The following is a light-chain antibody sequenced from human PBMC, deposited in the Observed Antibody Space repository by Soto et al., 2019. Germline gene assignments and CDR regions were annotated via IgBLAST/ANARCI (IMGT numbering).Light chain of an antibody. CDR3: CSYAGSYPTLYV. J-gene: IGLJ1*01. CDR1: SSEVGGYNY. V-gene: IGLV2-11*01. CDR2: DVS. Sequence: QSALTQPRSVSGSPGQSVTISCTGTSSEVGGYNYVSWYQQHPGKAPKLMIYDVSKRPSGVPDRFSGSKPGNTASLTISGLQAEDEADYYCCSYAGSYPTLYVFGTGTKVTVL.